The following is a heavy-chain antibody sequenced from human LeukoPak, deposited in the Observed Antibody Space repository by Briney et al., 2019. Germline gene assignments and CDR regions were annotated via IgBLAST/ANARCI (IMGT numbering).Heavy chain of an antibody. CDR1: GGSISSGGYY. V-gene: IGHV4-31*03. J-gene: IGHJ4*02. CDR3: ARLNYYDSSGSLTSDGDY. CDR2: IYYSGST. D-gene: IGHD3-22*01. Sequence: SETLSLTCTVSGGSISSGGYYWSWIRQHPGKGLEWIGYIYYSGSTYYNPSLKSRVTISVDTSKNQFSLKLSSVTAADTAVYYCARLNYYDSSGSLTSDGDYWGQGTLVTVSS.